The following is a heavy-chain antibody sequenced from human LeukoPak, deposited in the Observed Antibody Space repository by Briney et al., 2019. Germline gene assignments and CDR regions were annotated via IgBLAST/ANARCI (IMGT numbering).Heavy chain of an antibody. CDR2: INHSGST. CDR3: ASLSGWYVRYFQH. J-gene: IGHJ1*01. Sequence: PSETLSLTCAVYGGSFSGYYWSWIRQPPGKGLERIGEINHSGSTNYNPSLKSRVTISVDTSKNQFSLKLSSVTAADTAVYYCASLSGWYVRYFQHWGQGTLVTVSS. D-gene: IGHD6-19*01. CDR1: GGSFSGYY. V-gene: IGHV4-34*01.